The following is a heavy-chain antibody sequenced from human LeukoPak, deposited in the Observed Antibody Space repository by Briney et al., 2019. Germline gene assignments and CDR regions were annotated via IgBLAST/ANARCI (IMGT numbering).Heavy chain of an antibody. V-gene: IGHV4-4*07. J-gene: IGHJ5*02. CDR2: IYTSGST. CDR1: GGSISSYY. CDR3: ARPLHDYVWGSYRPTGWFDP. D-gene: IGHD3-16*02. Sequence: SETLSLTCTVSGGSISSYYWSWIRQPAGKGLEWIGRIYTSGSTYYNPSLKSRVTISVDTSKNQFSLKLSSVTAADTAVYYCARPLHDYVWGSYRPTGWFDPWGQGTLVTVSS.